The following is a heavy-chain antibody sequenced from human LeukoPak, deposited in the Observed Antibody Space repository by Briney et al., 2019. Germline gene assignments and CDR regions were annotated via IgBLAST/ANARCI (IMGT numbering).Heavy chain of an antibody. Sequence: GGSLRLSCAASGFIFSSYGMHWVRQAPGKGLEWVAVISYDGSNKYYADSVKGRFTISRDNSKNTLYLQMNSLRAEDTAVYYCAKDSYGMDVWGQGTTVTVSS. V-gene: IGHV3-30*18. CDR1: GFIFSSYG. CDR3: AKDSYGMDV. CDR2: ISYDGSNK. J-gene: IGHJ6*02.